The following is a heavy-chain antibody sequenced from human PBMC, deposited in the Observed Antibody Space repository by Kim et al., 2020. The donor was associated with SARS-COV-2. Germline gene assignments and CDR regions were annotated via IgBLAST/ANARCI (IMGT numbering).Heavy chain of an antibody. Sequence: GGSLRLSCAASGFTFSNAWMNWVRQAPGKGLEWVGRIKSKTNGGTTAYAAPVKGRFTISRDDSKNTLYLQMSSLKTEDTAVYYCTSDLGADCGVDCYSRVWGLGTTVTVSS. D-gene: IGHD2-21*02. V-gene: IGHV3-15*01. CDR3: TSDLGADCGVDCYSRV. CDR1: GFTFSNAW. J-gene: IGHJ6*02. CDR2: IKSKTNGGTT.